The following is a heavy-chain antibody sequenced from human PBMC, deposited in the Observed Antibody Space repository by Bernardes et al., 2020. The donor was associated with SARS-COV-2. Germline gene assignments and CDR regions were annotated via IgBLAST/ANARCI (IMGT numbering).Heavy chain of an antibody. CDR2: IYTSGST. D-gene: IGHD4-17*01. CDR3: ARDGYGGNSQYYFDY. V-gene: IGHV4-61*02. Sequence: SETLSLTCTVSGGSISSGSYYWSWIRQPAGKGLEWIGRIYTSGSTNYNPSLKSRVTISVDTSKNQFSLKLSSVTAADTAVYYCARDGYGGNSQYYFDYWGQGTLVTVSS. J-gene: IGHJ4*02. CDR1: GGSISSGSYY.